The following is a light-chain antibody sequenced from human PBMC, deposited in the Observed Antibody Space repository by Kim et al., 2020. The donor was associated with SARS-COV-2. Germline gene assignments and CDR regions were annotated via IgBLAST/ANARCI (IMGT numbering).Light chain of an antibody. CDR3: QQLISYPIT. V-gene: IGKV1-13*02. CDR1: QDINNI. CDR2: AAS. J-gene: IGKJ5*01. Sequence: ASVGNRVTITCRASQDINNILAWYQQKPGKAPKLLITAASSLESGVPSRFSGSGSGTHVTLTINSLQLEDFATYFCQQLISYPITFGQGTRLEIK.